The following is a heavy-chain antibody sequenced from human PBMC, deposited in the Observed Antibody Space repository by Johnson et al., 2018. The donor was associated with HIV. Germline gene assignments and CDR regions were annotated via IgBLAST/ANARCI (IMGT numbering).Heavy chain of an antibody. D-gene: IGHD3/OR15-3a*01. V-gene: IGHV3-30*04. CDR1: GFTFSSYA. Sequence: QVQLVESGGGVVQPGRSLRLSCAASGFTFSSYAMHWVRQAPGKGLEWVAVISYDGSNKHYGDSVKGRLTISRDNSKNTLYLQMNSLRAEDTAVYYCARDWDWGGAFDIWGQGTIVTVSS. CDR2: ISYDGSNK. CDR3: ARDWDWGGAFDI. J-gene: IGHJ3*02.